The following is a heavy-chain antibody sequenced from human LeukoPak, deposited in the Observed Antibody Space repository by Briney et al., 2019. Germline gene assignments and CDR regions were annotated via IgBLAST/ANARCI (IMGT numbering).Heavy chain of an antibody. CDR2: IYTSGST. Sequence: SSETLSLTCTVSGGSISSGSYYWSWIRQPAGKGLEWIGRIYTSGSTNYNPSLKSRVTISVDTSKNQFSLKLSSVTAADTAVYYCARTGTTVQDIWGQGTMVTVSS. J-gene: IGHJ3*02. CDR3: ARTGTTVQDI. D-gene: IGHD1-1*01. CDR1: GGSISSGSYY. V-gene: IGHV4-61*02.